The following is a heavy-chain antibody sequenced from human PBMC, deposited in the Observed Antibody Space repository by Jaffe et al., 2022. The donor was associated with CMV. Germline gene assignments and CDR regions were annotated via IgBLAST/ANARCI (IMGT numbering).Heavy chain of an antibody. V-gene: IGHV3-15*01. Sequence: EVQLVESGGGLVKPGGSLRLSCAASGFTFSNAWMSWVRQAPGKGLEWVGRIKSKTDGGTTDYAAPVKGRFTISRDDSKNTLYLQMNSLKTEDTAVYYCTTGSWEAVAGTDDFDYWGQGTLVTVSS. J-gene: IGHJ4*02. CDR2: IKSKTDGGTT. D-gene: IGHD6-19*01. CDR3: TTGSWEAVAGTDDFDY. CDR1: GFTFSNAW.